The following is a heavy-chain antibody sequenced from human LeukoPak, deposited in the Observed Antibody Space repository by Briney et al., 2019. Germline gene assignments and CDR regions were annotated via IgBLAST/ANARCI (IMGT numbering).Heavy chain of an antibody. CDR1: GYTFSSHW. V-gene: IGHV5-51*01. CDR3: AKGGFYYYGSVPFDR. CDR2: IYPGDSDT. J-gene: IGHJ5*02. D-gene: IGHD3-10*01. Sequence: GESLKISCEGSGYTFSSHWIGWVRQMPGKGLEWMGIIYPGDSDTRYSPSFQGQVTISADKSISTAYLQWSSLKASDTAMYYCAKGGFYYYGSVPFDRWGQGTLVTVSS.